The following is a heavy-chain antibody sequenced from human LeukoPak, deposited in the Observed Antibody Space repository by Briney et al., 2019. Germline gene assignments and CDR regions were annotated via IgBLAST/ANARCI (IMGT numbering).Heavy chain of an antibody. D-gene: IGHD3-10*01. J-gene: IGHJ4*02. V-gene: IGHV4-30-2*01. Sequence: SETLSLTCAVSGGSISSGGYSWSWIRQPPGKGLEWIGYIYHSGSTYYNPSLKSRVTILVDRSKNQFSLKLSSVTAADTAVYYCARSYGSGSFTFDYWGQGTLVTVSS. CDR2: IYHSGST. CDR3: ARSYGSGSFTFDY. CDR1: GGSISSGGYS.